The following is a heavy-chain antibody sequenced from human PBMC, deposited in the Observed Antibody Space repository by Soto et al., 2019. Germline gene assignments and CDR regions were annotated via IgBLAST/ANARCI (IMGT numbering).Heavy chain of an antibody. CDR1: GYTFTCYY. CDR2: INPNSGGT. Sequence: ASVKVSCKASGYTFTCYYMHWVRQAPGQGLEWMGWINPNSGGTNYAQKFQGRVTMTRDTSISTAYMELSRLRSDDTAVYYCARVESYFGFTFTGTDWFDPWGQGTLVTVSS. V-gene: IGHV1-2*02. D-gene: IGHD3-9*01. J-gene: IGHJ5*02. CDR3: ARVESYFGFTFTGTDWFDP.